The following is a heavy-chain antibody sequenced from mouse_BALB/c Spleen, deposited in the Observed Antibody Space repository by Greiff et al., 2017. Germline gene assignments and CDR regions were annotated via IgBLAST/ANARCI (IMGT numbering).Heavy chain of an antibody. CDR2: INPYNDGT. D-gene: IGHD2-14*01. CDR1: GYTFTSYV. CDR3: ARKGNYRYDIYAMDY. J-gene: IGHJ4*01. Sequence: QLQESGPELVKPGASVKMSCKASGYTFTSYVMHWVKQKPGQGLEWIGYINPYNDGTKYNEKFKGKATLTSDKSSSTAYMELSSLTSEDSAVYYCARKGNYRYDIYAMDYWGQGTSVTVSS. V-gene: IGHV1-14*01.